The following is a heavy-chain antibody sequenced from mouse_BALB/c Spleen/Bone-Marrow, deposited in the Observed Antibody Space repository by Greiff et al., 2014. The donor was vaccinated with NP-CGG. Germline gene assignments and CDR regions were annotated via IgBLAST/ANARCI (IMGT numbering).Heavy chain of an antibody. Sequence: EVQLVASGGGLVKPGGSLKLSCAASGFTFSDYYMYWVRQTPEKRLEWVATISDGGSYTYYPDSVKGRFTISRDNVKNNLYLQMSSLKSEDTAMYYCARGPHDDDMDYWGQGTSVTVSS. CDR2: ISDGGSYT. D-gene: IGHD2-3*01. J-gene: IGHJ4*01. V-gene: IGHV5-4*02. CDR1: GFTFSDYY. CDR3: ARGPHDDDMDY.